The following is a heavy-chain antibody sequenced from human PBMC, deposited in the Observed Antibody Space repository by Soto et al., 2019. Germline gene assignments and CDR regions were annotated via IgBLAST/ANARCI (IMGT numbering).Heavy chain of an antibody. CDR3: AKDLLHGSENYRNYFDS. CDR2: INTRGTRT. CDR1: GFTFTSYA. Sequence: GGSLRLSCAASGFTFTSYAMSWVRQAPGKGLEWVSGINTRGTRTYYAHSVKGRFTISRDNSKNTLYLQMNSLRAEDTAVYYCAKDLLHGSENYRNYFDSWGQGTLVTVSS. J-gene: IGHJ4*02. D-gene: IGHD3-10*01. V-gene: IGHV3-23*01.